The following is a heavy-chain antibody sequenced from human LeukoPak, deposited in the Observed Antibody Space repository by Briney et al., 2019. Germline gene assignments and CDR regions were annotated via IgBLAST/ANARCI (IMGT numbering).Heavy chain of an antibody. CDR1: GFTVSSNY. V-gene: IGHV3-66*01. CDR3: AREYANSGYKYFQH. Sequence: GGSLRLSCAASGFTVSSNYMSWVRQAPGKGLEWVSVIYSGGSTYYADSVKGRFTISRDNSKNTLYLQMNSLRAEDTAVYYCAREYANSGYKYFQHWGQGTLVTVSS. D-gene: IGHD3-22*01. CDR2: IYSGGST. J-gene: IGHJ1*01.